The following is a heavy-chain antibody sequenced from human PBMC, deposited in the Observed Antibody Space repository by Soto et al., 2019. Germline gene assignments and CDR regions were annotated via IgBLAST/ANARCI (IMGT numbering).Heavy chain of an antibody. CDR1: GDSVGNGPYY. CDR3: ARVGSSCHYGGCYYYYGLGV. CDR2: IYYSGRT. V-gene: IGHV4-61*01. J-gene: IGHJ6*02. D-gene: IGHD3-10*01. Sequence: QVRLQESGPGLVKPSETLSLSCLVSGDSVGNGPYYWSWILQSPGEGLEWIAYIYYSGRTNVNPSLESRINISIDMSKNQFFLVLRSVNAADAAVYFCARVGSSCHYGGCYYYYGLGVWGQGTTVAISS.